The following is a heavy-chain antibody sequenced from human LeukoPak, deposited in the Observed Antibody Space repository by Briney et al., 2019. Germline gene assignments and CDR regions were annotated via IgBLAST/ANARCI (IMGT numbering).Heavy chain of an antibody. Sequence: VASVNVSCKASGYTFTSYAMNWVRQAPGQGLEWMGWINTNTGNPTYAQGFTGRFVFSLDTSVSTAYLQISSLKAEDTAVYYCARWVVRYCSGGSCYFETNWFDPWGQGTLVTVSS. D-gene: IGHD2-15*01. V-gene: IGHV7-4-1*02. CDR3: ARWVVRYCSGGSCYFETNWFDP. CDR2: INTNTGNP. J-gene: IGHJ5*02. CDR1: GYTFTSYA.